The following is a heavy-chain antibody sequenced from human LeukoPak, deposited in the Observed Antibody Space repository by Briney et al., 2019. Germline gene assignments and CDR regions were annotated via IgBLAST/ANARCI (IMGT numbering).Heavy chain of an antibody. CDR3: ARNYYDSSGQGWFDP. D-gene: IGHD3-22*01. CDR1: GGSISSYY. V-gene: IGHV4-59*08. Sequence: SETLSLTCTVSGGSISSYYWSWIRQPPGKGLEWIGYIYYSGSTNYNPSLKSRVTISVDTSKNQFSLKLSSVTAADTAVYYCARNYYDSSGQGWFDPWGQGTLVTVS. J-gene: IGHJ5*02. CDR2: IYYSGST.